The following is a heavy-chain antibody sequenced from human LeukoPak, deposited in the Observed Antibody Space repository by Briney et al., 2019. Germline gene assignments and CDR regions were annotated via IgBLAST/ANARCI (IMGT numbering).Heavy chain of an antibody. D-gene: IGHD1-1*01. CDR2: IYYSGST. J-gene: IGHJ4*02. Sequence: SETLSLTCTVSGGSISSYYWSWIRQPPGKGLEWIGYIYYSGSTNYNPSLKSRVTISVDTSKNQFSLKLSSVTAADTAVYYCARKNVAGRELDYWGQGTLVTVSS. CDR3: ARKNVAGRELDY. CDR1: GGSISSYY. V-gene: IGHV4-59*01.